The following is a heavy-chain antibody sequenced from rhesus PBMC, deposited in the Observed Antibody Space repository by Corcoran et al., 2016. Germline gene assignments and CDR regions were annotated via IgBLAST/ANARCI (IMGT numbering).Heavy chain of an antibody. CDR3: AKDPRFDV. V-gene: IGHV3S5*01. CDR2: ISYNGGTT. CDR1: GFTFSSYG. Sequence: EVQLVETGGGLVQPGGSLRLSWAASGFTFSSYGMSWVRQAPGKGLEWVSGISYNGGTTYYADTVKGRFTISRDNSKHTLSLQMNSLRAEDTAVYYCAKDPRFDVWGAGVLVTVSS. J-gene: IGHJ5-1*01.